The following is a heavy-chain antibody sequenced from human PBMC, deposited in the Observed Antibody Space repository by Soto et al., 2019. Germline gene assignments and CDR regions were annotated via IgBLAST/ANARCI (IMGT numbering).Heavy chain of an antibody. Sequence: EVQLVESGGGLVQPGESLRLSCAASEFTFSSFNMHWVRQAPGKGLEWVSYISASSTTVYYGDSVKGRFTISRDNAKNSLYLQMNSLRDKDTAVYYCARIYRRDGNKYADYWGQGTLVTVSS. V-gene: IGHV3-48*02. CDR3: ARIYRRDGNKYADY. D-gene: IGHD3-16*02. J-gene: IGHJ4*02. CDR2: ISASSTTV. CDR1: EFTFSSFN.